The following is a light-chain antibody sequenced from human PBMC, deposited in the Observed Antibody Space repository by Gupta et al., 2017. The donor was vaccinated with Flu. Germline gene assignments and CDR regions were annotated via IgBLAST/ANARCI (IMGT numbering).Light chain of an antibody. J-gene: IGLJ3*02. CDR3: GTWDNSLSAWV. Sequence: RSANLGNNYVSWYQQLPRTAPQLLIYEDDKQPSGIPDRFSGSKSGTSATLGVTGGQTGDEADYYCGTWDNSLSAWVFGGGTKLTVL. V-gene: IGLV1-51*02. CDR1: SANLGNNY. CDR2: EDD.